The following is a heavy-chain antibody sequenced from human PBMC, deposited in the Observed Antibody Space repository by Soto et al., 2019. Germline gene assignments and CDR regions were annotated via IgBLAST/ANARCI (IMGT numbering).Heavy chain of an antibody. CDR1: GFTFSSYA. D-gene: IGHD2-15*01. J-gene: IGHJ6*02. Sequence: QVQLVESGGGVVQPGRSLRLSCAASGFTFSSYAMHWVRQAPGKGLEWMAVISYDGSNKYYADSVKGRFTISRDNAKNPLHLQMNSRRAEDAAVYYRARDFMIRIKHTVVTSNYCYGMDVWGQGATVTVSS. CDR2: ISYDGSNK. CDR3: ARDFMIRIKHTVVTSNYCYGMDV. V-gene: IGHV3-30-3*01.